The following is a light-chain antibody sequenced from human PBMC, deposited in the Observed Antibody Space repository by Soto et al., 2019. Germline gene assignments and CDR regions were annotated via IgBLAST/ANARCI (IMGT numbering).Light chain of an antibody. CDR1: QDIGNA. V-gene: IGKV1-6*01. Sequence: AIQMTQSPSSVSASVGDRVTITCRASQDIGNALGWYQQKPGKAPKLLMYVEPNLQNGFPSRFSATGSGTDFTLTISSLQPEDFATYYCLQDNNYPLTFGQGTKLEIK. J-gene: IGKJ2*01. CDR2: VEP. CDR3: LQDNNYPLT.